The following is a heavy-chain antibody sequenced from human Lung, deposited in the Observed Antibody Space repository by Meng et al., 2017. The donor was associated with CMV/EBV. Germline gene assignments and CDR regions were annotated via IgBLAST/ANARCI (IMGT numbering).Heavy chain of an antibody. CDR2: INSISTFI. D-gene: IGHD2-15*01. CDR1: GFTFSSFS. CDR3: VRDRLGGRLFDY. J-gene: IGHJ4*02. Sequence: GESLKISCAASGFTFSSFSMNWVRQAPGKGLEWVSSINSISTFIYYADSVKGRFTISRDNAKNSLYLHMSSLRAEDTAVYYCVRDRLGGRLFDYWGQRTLVTVSS. V-gene: IGHV3-21*01.